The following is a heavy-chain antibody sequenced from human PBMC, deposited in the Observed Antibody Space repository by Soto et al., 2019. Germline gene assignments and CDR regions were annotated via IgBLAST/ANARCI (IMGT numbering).Heavy chain of an antibody. D-gene: IGHD3-9*01. CDR2: INHSGGT. J-gene: IGHJ4*02. Sequence: SETLSLTCAVYGGSFSGYHWSWIRQPPGKGLEWIGEINHSGGTNYNPSLKSRVTISVDTSKNQFSLKLSSVTAADTAVYYCASTNYDILTGYYNTYWGQGTLVTVSS. CDR3: ASTNYDILTGYYNTY. V-gene: IGHV4-34*01. CDR1: GGSFSGYH.